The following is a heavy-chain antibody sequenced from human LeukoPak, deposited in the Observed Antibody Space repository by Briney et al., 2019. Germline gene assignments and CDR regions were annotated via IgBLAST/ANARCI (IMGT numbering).Heavy chain of an antibody. J-gene: IGHJ4*02. Sequence: SQTLSLTCAISGDFVSSSNAAWNWVRQSPSRGLEWLGRTYLRSRWYHGFAESVKSRISINADTSKNQFSLQLNSVTPEDTAVYYCARDGGPTGVLNFDYWGQGTLVTVSS. CDR2: TYLRSRWYH. D-gene: IGHD3-3*01. V-gene: IGHV6-1*01. CDR3: ARDGGPTGVLNFDY. CDR1: GDFVSSSNAA.